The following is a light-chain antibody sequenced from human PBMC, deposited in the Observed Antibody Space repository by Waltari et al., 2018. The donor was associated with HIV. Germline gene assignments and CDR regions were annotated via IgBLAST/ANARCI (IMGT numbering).Light chain of an antibody. CDR2: GAS. CDR1: QSVSNY. Sequence: EIVLTQSPATLSLSPGERATLSCRASQSVSNYLAWYQQKPGQAPRLLIYGASSRATGIPSRFSGSVSGTDFTLTISSLEPGDFAVYYCQQRSNWPITFGQGTRLEIK. V-gene: IGKV3-11*01. J-gene: IGKJ5*01. CDR3: QQRSNWPIT.